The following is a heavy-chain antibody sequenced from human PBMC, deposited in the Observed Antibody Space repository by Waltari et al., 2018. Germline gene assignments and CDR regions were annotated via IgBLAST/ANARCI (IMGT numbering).Heavy chain of an antibody. D-gene: IGHD1-1*01. V-gene: IGHV3-30*02. CDR3: AREISTSSPSF. Sequence: QVQLAESGGGAVPRGGALRLSCVASGFIFSRYDMNWVRQTPGKGLEWLALIRDDGSKKFYADSVKGRFTVSRDNSRDTLYLHMNGLTSVDTAIYFCAREISTSSPSFWGRGTLVTVSS. J-gene: IGHJ4*02. CDR2: IRDDGSKK. CDR1: GFIFSRYD.